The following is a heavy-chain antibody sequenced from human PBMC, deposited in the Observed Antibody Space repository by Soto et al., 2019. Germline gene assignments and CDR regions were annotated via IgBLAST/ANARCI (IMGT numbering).Heavy chain of an antibody. CDR2: INPDGSFT. D-gene: IGHD4-4*01. J-gene: IGHJ4*02. Sequence: EVQLVESGGGLVQPGGSLRLSCAASGFTFSNYWMHWVRQVPGKGLVWVSRINPDGSFTSYADSVKGRFTISRDNAQSTLFLQMNSLRAEDTALYYCVRGVQGVTSLWGQGTLVTVSS. V-gene: IGHV3-74*01. CDR1: GFTFSNYW. CDR3: VRGVQGVTSL.